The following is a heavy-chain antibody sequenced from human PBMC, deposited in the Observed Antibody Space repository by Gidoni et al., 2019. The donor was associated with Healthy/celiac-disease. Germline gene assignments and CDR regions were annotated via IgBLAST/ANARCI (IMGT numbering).Heavy chain of an antibody. CDR1: GFTFSSYA. V-gene: IGHV3-23*01. J-gene: IGHJ6*02. CDR2: ISGSGGST. D-gene: IGHD3-10*01. Sequence: EVQRLESGGGLVQPGGSLRLSCAASGFTFSSYAMSWVRQAQGKGLEWVSAISGSGGSTYYADSVKGRFTISRDNSKNTLYLQMNSLRAEDTAVYYCAWLGGPYYYGMDVWGQGTTVTVSS. CDR3: AWLGGPYYYGMDV.